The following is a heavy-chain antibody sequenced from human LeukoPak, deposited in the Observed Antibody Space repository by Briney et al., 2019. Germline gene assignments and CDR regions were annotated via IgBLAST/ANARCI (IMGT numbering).Heavy chain of an antibody. CDR2: IIPIFGTA. Sequence: ASVKVSCKASGGTFSSYAISWVRQAPGQGLEWMGGIIPIFGTANYAQKFQGRVTITADKSTSTAYMELSSLRSEDTAVYYCARVFSYGSGSQGDFDYWGQGTLVTVSS. D-gene: IGHD3-10*01. CDR3: ARVFSYGSGSQGDFDY. J-gene: IGHJ4*02. CDR1: GGTFSSYA. V-gene: IGHV1-69*06.